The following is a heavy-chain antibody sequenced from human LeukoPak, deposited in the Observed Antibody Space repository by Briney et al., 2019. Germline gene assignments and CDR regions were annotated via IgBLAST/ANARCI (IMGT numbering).Heavy chain of an antibody. CDR2: IYSGGST. J-gene: IGHJ6*03. D-gene: IGHD2-2*01. Sequence: GGSLRLSCAASGFTVSSNYMNWVRQAPGEGLEWVSVIYSGGSTYYADSVKGRFTISRDNSKNTLYLQMNSLRAEDTAVYYCARSPPLVVPAAYYYMDVWGKGTTVTVSS. V-gene: IGHV3-66*02. CDR3: ARSPPLVVPAAYYYMDV. CDR1: GFTVSSNY.